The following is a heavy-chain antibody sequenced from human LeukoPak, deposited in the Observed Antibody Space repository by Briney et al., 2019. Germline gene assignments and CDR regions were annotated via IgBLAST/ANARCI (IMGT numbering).Heavy chain of an antibody. CDR2: IRSKANNYAT. J-gene: IGHJ3*02. V-gene: IGHV3-73*01. Sequence: GGSLRFSCAASAFTFSGSAIHWVRQASGKGLEWVGRIRSKANNYATAYAASVEGRFTISRDDSKSTAYLQMNSLKTEDTAVYYCTRLTGADVFDIWGQGTMVTVSS. D-gene: IGHD3-10*01. CDR1: AFTFSGSA. CDR3: TRLTGADVFDI.